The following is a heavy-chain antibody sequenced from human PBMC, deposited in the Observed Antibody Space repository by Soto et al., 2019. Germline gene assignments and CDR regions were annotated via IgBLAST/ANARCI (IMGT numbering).Heavy chain of an antibody. Sequence: QVQLVQSGAEVKKPGASVMLSCKASGYSFTNYYIHWIRQAPGQGLEWMGIINPSGGSTSNAQRFQGRVTVSRDTSTSTVYMGLSSLISDDTAVYYCARGGNGIYAEDYYGMDVWGQGTTVTVSS. CDR3: ARGGNGIYAEDYYGMDV. CDR1: GYSFTNYY. CDR2: INPSGGST. J-gene: IGHJ6*02. V-gene: IGHV1-46*01. D-gene: IGHD4-17*01.